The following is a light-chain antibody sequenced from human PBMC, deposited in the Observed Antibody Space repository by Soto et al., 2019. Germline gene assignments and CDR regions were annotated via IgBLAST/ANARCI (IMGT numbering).Light chain of an antibody. CDR1: QSAYSSS. CDR2: GAS. CDR3: QQYGTSLFT. V-gene: IGKV3-20*01. J-gene: IGKJ4*01. Sequence: PGDRATLSCRSRQSAYSSSLSWYQQKPGQAPRLLIYGASNRATGIPDRFSGSGSGTDFTLTISGLEPEDFAVYYCQQYGTSLFTFGGGTRVEIK.